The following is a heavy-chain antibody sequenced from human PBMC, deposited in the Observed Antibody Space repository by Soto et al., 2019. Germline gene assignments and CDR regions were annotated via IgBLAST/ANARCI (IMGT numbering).Heavy chain of an antibody. D-gene: IGHD3-3*01. V-gene: IGHV4-34*01. J-gene: IGHJ6*03. Sequence: SETLSLTCAVYGGSFSGYYWSWIRQPPGKGLEWIGEINHSGSTNYNPSLKSRVTISVDTSKNQFSLKLSSVTAADTAVYYCARESDFWSGYYYYYYYMDVWGKGTTVTVSS. CDR1: GGSFSGYY. CDR3: ARESDFWSGYYYYYYYMDV. CDR2: INHSGST.